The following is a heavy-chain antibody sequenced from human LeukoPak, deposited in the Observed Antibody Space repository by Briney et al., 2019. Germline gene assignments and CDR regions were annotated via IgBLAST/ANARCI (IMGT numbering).Heavy chain of an antibody. CDR1: GSTFSSYA. J-gene: IGHJ4*02. Sequence: QPGRSLRLSCAASGSTFSSYAMHWVRQAPGKGLEWVAVISYDGSNKYYADSVKGRFTISRDNSKNTLYLQMNSLRAEDTAVYYCARDHGPLVTSGYYFDYWGQGTLVTVSS. CDR3: ARDHGPLVTSGYYFDY. V-gene: IGHV3-30*04. CDR2: ISYDGSNK. D-gene: IGHD4-23*01.